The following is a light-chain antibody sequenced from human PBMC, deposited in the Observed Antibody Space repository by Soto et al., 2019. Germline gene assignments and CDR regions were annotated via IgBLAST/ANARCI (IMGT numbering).Light chain of an antibody. CDR3: SSYSISTAYL. V-gene: IGLV2-14*01. Sequence: ALTQPASVSGSPGQSITISCTGTSSDVGGYDYVSWYQLHPGKAPKLMVFEVSNRPSGVSYRFSGSKSGNTASLTISGLQAEDEADYFCSSYSISTAYLFGTGTKVTV. CDR2: EVS. J-gene: IGLJ1*01. CDR1: SSDVGGYDY.